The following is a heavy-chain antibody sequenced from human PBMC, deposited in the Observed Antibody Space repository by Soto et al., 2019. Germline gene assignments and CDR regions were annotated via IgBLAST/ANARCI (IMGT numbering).Heavy chain of an antibody. CDR1: GESFGGFY. J-gene: IGHJ4*01. V-gene: IGHV4-34*01. CDR2: ISQTETT. D-gene: IGHD2-15*01. Sequence: PSETLSLTCVVYGESFGGFYWSWVRQSPGKGLEWIGEISQTETTAYSPSLKSRVSISADTSKKQFSLTLTSATAADTAVCYCVHSPNVAVDHWGHGTLVTVSS. CDR3: VHSPNVAVDH.